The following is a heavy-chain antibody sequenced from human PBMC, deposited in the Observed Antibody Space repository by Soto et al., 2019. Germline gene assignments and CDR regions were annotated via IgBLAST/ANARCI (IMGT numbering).Heavy chain of an antibody. D-gene: IGHD4-17*01. Sequence: QVQLVQSGAEVKKPGASVKVSCKASGYTFTSYGISWVRQAPGQGLEWMGWISAYNGNTNYAQKLQGRVTMTTDTPPSTAYMELRGLRSDDPAVYSFARADYGDASPYWGQEPLVTVSS. V-gene: IGHV1-18*01. CDR2: ISAYNGNT. J-gene: IGHJ4*02. CDR1: GYTFTSYG. CDR3: ARADYGDASPY.